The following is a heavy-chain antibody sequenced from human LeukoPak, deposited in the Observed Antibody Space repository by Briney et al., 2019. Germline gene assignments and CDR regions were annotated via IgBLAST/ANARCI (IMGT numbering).Heavy chain of an antibody. Sequence: GGSLRLSCAASGFTFSSYWMSWVRQAPGKGLEWVGFIRSKAYGGTTEYAASVKGRFTISRDDSKSIAYLQMNSLKTEDTAVYYCTRGYSGYDSLDYWGQGTLVTVSS. CDR2: IRSKAYGGTT. CDR1: GFTFSSYW. V-gene: IGHV3-49*04. CDR3: TRGYSGYDSLDY. D-gene: IGHD5-12*01. J-gene: IGHJ4*02.